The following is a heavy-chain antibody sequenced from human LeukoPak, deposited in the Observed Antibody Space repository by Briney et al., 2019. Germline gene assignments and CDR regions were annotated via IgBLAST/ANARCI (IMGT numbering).Heavy chain of an antibody. V-gene: IGHV3-21*01. J-gene: IGHJ6*02. CDR1: GFTFSSYS. D-gene: IGHD5-12*01. Sequence: GGSLRLSCAASGFTFSSYSMNWVRQAPGKGLEWVSSISSSSSYIYYADSVKGRFTISRDNAKNSLYLQMNSLRAEDTAVYYCGGHDPVYYYYGMDVWGQGTTVTVSS. CDR2: ISSSSSYI. CDR3: GGHDPVYYYYGMDV.